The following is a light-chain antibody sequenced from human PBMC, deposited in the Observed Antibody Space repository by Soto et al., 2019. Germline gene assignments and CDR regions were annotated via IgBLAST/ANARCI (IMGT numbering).Light chain of an antibody. CDR1: SSDVGAYNY. CDR3: SSYAGSNTYV. V-gene: IGLV2-8*01. CDR2: EVS. J-gene: IGLJ1*01. Sequence: QSVLTQPPSASGSPGQSVTISCTGTSSDVGAYNYVSWYQQHPGKAPKLMIYEVSKRPSGVPDRFSGSKSGNTASLTVSGLQAEDETDYYCSSYAGSNTYVFGNGTKVTVL.